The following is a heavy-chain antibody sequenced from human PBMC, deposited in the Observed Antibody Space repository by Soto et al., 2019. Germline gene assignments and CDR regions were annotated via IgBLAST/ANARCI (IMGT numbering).Heavy chain of an antibody. CDR1: GYTFTSYY. CDR3: TRGSLTTVTSPIDY. CDR2: INPSGGGT. J-gene: IGHJ4*02. Sequence: QVQLVQSGAEMKKPGASVKVSCKASGYTFTSYYMHWVRQAPGQGLEWMGIINPSGGGTTYLQKFQGRVTMTSDTSTSTVYMELSSLRSEDTAVYYCTRGSLTTVTSPIDYWGQGTLVTVSS. D-gene: IGHD4-17*01. V-gene: IGHV1-46*03.